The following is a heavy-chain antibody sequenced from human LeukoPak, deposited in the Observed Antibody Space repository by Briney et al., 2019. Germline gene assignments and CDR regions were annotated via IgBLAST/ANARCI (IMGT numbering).Heavy chain of an antibody. V-gene: IGHV3-74*01. CDR2: MKVDGTYT. CDR3: ARDFDMGITPGDDFDF. CDR1: GFTFSKYW. D-gene: IGHD3-9*01. Sequence: AGSLTLSCAASGFTFSKYWMHWVRHTPREGLVWVARMKVDGTYTSYADSVKGRFNISRDNARNTVFLQMNSLRAEDTAVYYCARDFDMGITPGDDFDFWGQGTLVTVSS. J-gene: IGHJ4*02.